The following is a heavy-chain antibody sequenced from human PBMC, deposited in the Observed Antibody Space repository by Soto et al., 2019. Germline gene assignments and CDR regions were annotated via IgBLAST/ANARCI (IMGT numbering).Heavy chain of an antibody. CDR1: GFTSTNYV. D-gene: IGHD2-8*01. Sequence: PGGSLRLPCAASGFTSTNYVMNWVRQAPGKGLEWVSSISGSGTTTFYADSVKGRFIISRDNSKNTLYLQMNSLRAEDTALYYCAKDRVGGVPDAFDIWGQGTMVTVSS. V-gene: IGHV3-23*01. J-gene: IGHJ3*02. CDR2: ISGSGTTT. CDR3: AKDRVGGVPDAFDI.